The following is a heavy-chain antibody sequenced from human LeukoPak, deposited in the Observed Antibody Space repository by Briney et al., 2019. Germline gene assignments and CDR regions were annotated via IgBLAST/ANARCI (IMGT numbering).Heavy chain of an antibody. V-gene: IGHV3-74*01. J-gene: IGHJ4*02. CDR1: GFTFSSCW. D-gene: IGHD5-24*01. CDR2: INSDGGST. CDR3: ARRIQGMAPYYFDY. Sequence: GGSLRLSCTASGFTFSSCWMHWVRQAPGKGLVWVSCINSDGGSTSYADSVKGRFTISRDNAKNTLYLQMNSLRAEDTAVYYCARRIQGMAPYYFDYWGQGTLVTVSS.